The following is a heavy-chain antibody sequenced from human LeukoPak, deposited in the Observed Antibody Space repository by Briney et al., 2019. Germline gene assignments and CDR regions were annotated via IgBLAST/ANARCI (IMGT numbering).Heavy chain of an antibody. J-gene: IGHJ4*02. CDR3: ARDCGSDCYSLDY. Sequence: ASAKVSCKASGYTFSGYYMHWLRQAPGQGLEWMGWINPSNGDTNYAQKFQGRVTMTRDTSISTAYMELSRLRSDDTAVYYCARDCGSDCYSLDYWGQGTLVTVSS. V-gene: IGHV1-2*02. CDR1: GYTFSGYY. CDR2: INPSNGDT. D-gene: IGHD2-21*02.